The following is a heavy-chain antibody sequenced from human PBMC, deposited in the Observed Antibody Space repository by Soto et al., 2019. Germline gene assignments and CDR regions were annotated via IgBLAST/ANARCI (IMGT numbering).Heavy chain of an antibody. CDR2: IFYSGST. J-gene: IGHJ4*02. CDR3: ARVGSSGWSPDY. CDR1: GGSISGHY. Sequence: SETLSLTCTVSGGSISGHYWTWIRQPPGKGLEWIGYIFYSGSTNYNPSLKGRVTISVDTSKNQFSLKLSSVTAADTAVYYCARVGSSGWSPDYWGPGTLVT. V-gene: IGHV4-59*11. D-gene: IGHD6-19*01.